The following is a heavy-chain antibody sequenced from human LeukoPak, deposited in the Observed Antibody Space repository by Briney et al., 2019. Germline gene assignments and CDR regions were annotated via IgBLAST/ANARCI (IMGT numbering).Heavy chain of an antibody. CDR3: ARDHAKSGPIDY. CDR2: VNPNSGNT. D-gene: IGHD1-26*01. Sequence: ASVKVSCKASGYIFTSYDINWVRQATGQGLEWMGWVNPNSGNTGYARKFQGRVTMTTNTSISTAYMELRSLRSEDTAVYYCARDHAKSGPIDYWGQGTLVTVSS. V-gene: IGHV1-8*01. CDR1: GYIFTSYD. J-gene: IGHJ4*02.